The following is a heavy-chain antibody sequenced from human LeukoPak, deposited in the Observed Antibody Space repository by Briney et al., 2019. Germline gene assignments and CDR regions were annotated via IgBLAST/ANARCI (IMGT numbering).Heavy chain of an antibody. CDR2: IRYDGSNK. J-gene: IGHJ4*02. Sequence: GGSLRLSCAASGFTFSSYGMHWVRQAPGKGLEWVAFIRYDGSNKYYADSVKGRFTISRDNSKNTLYLQMNSLRVDDTAVYYCAKELMMGATYFDYWGQGTLVIVSS. CDR3: AKELMMGATYFDY. V-gene: IGHV3-30*02. CDR1: GFTFSSYG. D-gene: IGHD1-26*01.